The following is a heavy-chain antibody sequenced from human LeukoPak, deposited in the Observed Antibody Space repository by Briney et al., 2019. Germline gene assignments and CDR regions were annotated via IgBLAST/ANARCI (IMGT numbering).Heavy chain of an antibody. V-gene: IGHV4-61*02. CDR1: GGSISSGSFY. CDR3: AGAQTCSGGSCYSWYYYYYMDV. J-gene: IGHJ6*03. D-gene: IGHD2-15*01. CDR2: IYTSGST. Sequence: SETLSLTCTVSGGSISSGSFYWSWIRQPAGKGLEWIGRIYTSGSTNYNPSLKSRVTISVDTSKNQCSLKLSSVTAADTAVYYCAGAQTCSGGSCYSWYYYYYMDVWGKGTTVTVSS.